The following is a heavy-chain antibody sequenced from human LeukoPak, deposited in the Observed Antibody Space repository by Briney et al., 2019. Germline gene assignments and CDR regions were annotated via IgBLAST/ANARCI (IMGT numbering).Heavy chain of an antibody. CDR1: GGSFSGYY. D-gene: IGHD6-19*01. V-gene: IGHV4-34*01. Sequence: SETLSLTRAVYGGSFSGYYWSWIRQPPGKGLEWIGEINHSGSTNYNPSLKSRVTISVDTSKNQFSLKLSSVTAADTAVYYCARIRQWLNAFDIWGQGTMVTVSS. CDR2: INHSGST. J-gene: IGHJ3*02. CDR3: ARIRQWLNAFDI.